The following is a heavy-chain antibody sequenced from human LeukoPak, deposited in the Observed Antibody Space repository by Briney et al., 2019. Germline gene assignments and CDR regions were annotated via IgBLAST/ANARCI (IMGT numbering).Heavy chain of an antibody. CDR1: GFTFSSYW. J-gene: IGHJ3*02. V-gene: IGHV3-21*01. CDR2: ISSSSSYI. Sequence: GGSLRLSCAASGFTFSSYWMSWVRQAPGKGLEWVSSISSSSSYIYYADSMKGRFTISRDNAKNSLYLQMNSLRDEDTAVYYCARDVLNWGRAHPDAFDIWGQGTMVTVSS. CDR3: ARDVLNWGRAHPDAFDI. D-gene: IGHD7-27*01.